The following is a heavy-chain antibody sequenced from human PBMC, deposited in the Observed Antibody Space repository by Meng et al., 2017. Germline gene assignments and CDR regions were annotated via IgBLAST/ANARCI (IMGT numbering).Heavy chain of an antibody. CDR2: INHSGST. CDR1: GGSFSGYY. Sequence: QVQLQWWGAGLLKPSEARALTCDVYGGSFSGYYWSWIRQPPGKGLEWIGEINHSGSTNYNPSLKSRVTISVDTSKNQFSLKLSSVTAADTAVYYCASSGYSYGYRFDYWGQGTLVTVSS. J-gene: IGHJ4*02. V-gene: IGHV4-34*01. D-gene: IGHD5-18*01. CDR3: ASSGYSYGYRFDY.